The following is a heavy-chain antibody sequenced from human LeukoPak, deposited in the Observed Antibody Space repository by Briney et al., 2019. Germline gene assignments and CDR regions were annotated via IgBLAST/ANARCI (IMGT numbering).Heavy chain of an antibody. V-gene: IGHV3-21*01. Sequence: PGGSLRLSCAASGFTFSSYSMNWVRQAPGKGLEWVSSISSSSSYIYYADSVKGRFTISRDNAKNSLYLQMNSLRDEDTAVYYCARDSSGYKKKDDAFDIWGQGTMVTVSS. J-gene: IGHJ3*02. CDR3: ARDSSGYKKKDDAFDI. CDR1: GFTFSSYS. D-gene: IGHD3-22*01. CDR2: ISSSSSYI.